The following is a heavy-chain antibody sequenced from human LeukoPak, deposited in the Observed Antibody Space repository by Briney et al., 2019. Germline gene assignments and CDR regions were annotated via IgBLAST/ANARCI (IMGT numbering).Heavy chain of an antibody. J-gene: IGHJ4*02. Sequence: ASVKVSCKASGYSFTGYYMHWVRQAPGQGLEWMGLINPNSGGTKYAQKFQGRVTMTRDTSISTVYIVLTRLRFDDTAVYYCAREHSGCDTTAGGQGTLVTVSS. V-gene: IGHV1-2*02. CDR1: GYSFTGYY. D-gene: IGHD4-17*01. CDR2: INPNSGGT. CDR3: AREHSGCDTTA.